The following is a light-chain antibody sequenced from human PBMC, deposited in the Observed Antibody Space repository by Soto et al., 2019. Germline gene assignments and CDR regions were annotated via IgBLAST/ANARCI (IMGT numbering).Light chain of an antibody. CDR1: QNIYYN. J-gene: IGKJ1*01. V-gene: IGKV3-15*01. Sequence: ILMTQSPATVSVAPGESATLSCRASQNIYYNVAWYQQRPGQAPRLLLYRASTRAPGVPARFSGSGSGTEFTLTISSLQPEDFTVYSCLQYHNLWAFGHGTKVEI. CDR2: RAS. CDR3: LQYHNLWA.